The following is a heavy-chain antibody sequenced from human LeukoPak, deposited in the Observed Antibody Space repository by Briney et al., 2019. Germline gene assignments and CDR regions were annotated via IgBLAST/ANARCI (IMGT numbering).Heavy chain of an antibody. CDR2: IYYSGST. CDR1: GSSISSSSYY. Sequence: KSSETLSLTCTVSGSSISSSSYYWGWIRQPPGKGLEWIGSIYYSGSTYYNPSLKSRLTISVDTSKNQFSLKLSSVTAADTAVYYCARLPYSEGALDVWGQGTMVTVSS. D-gene: IGHD6-13*01. V-gene: IGHV4-39*01. J-gene: IGHJ3*01. CDR3: ARLPYSEGALDV.